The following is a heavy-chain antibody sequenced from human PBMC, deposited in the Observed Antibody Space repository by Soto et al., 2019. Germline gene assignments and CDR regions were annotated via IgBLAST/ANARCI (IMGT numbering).Heavy chain of an antibody. J-gene: IGHJ4*02. CDR3: VRSFTWYSEADY. V-gene: IGHV3-23*01. CDR1: GFSYSSYD. D-gene: IGHD6-13*01. CDR2: ISGGGGDT. Sequence: EVQLLESGGGLVQPGGSLRLSCAASGFSYSSYDLSWVRQAPGKGLEWVSSISGGGGDTSYADSVRGRFTISRDNSRYTLYLQMNSLRADAAALYYCVRSFTWYSEADYWGQGALVTVSS.